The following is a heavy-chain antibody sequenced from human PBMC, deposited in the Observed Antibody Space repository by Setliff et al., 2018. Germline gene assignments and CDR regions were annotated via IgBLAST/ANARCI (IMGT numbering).Heavy chain of an antibody. J-gene: IGHJ3*02. V-gene: IGHV4-34*01. CDR1: GGSFSGYY. CDR2: INHSGST. D-gene: IGHD6-25*01. Sequence: PSETLSLTCAVYGGSFSGYYWSWIRQPPGKGLEWIGEINHSGSTNYNPSLKSRVTISVDTSKNRFSLKLSSVTAADTAVYYCARVSSVIDAFDIWGQGTMVTVSS. CDR3: ARVSSVIDAFDI.